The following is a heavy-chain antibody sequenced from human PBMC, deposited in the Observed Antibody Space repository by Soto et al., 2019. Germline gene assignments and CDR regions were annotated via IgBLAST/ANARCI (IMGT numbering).Heavy chain of an antibody. J-gene: IGHJ4*02. CDR2: IGPYGNSI. D-gene: IGHD3-3*01. CDR1: GFSFRDYF. Sequence: PGGSLRLSCAASGFSFRDYFMSWIRQAPEKGLEWVSYIGPYGNSIYYADSVKGRFTISRDDAKKSLYLHMNSLRAEDTAVYYCARDDYTYGVYWGQGSLVTVSS. V-gene: IGHV3-11*01. CDR3: ARDDYTYGVY.